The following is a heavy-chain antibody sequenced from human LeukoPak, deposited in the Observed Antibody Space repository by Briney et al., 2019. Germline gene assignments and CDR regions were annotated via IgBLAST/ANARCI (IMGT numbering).Heavy chain of an antibody. Sequence: GGSLRLSCTASGFTFGDYAMSWFRQAPGKGLGWVGFIRSKAYGGTTEYAASVKGRFTISRDDSKSIAYLQMNSLKTEDTAVYYCTRHRIAAAGSVSDYWGQGTLVTVSS. CDR3: TRHRIAAAGSVSDY. D-gene: IGHD6-13*01. CDR1: GFTFGDYA. CDR2: IRSKAYGGTT. J-gene: IGHJ4*02. V-gene: IGHV3-49*03.